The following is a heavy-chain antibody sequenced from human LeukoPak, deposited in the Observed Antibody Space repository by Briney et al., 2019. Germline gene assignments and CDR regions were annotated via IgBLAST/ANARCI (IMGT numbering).Heavy chain of an antibody. CDR2: INPNSGGT. V-gene: IGHV1-2*02. CDR1: GYTFTGYY. J-gene: IGHJ4*02. CDR3: ARDQSDYYDSSGYPFDY. Sequence: ASVKVSCKASGYTFTGYYMHWVRQAPGQGLEWMGWINPNSGGTNYAQKFQGRVTMTRDTSISTAYMELSSLRSEDTAVYYCARDQSDYYDSSGYPFDYWGQGTLVTVSS. D-gene: IGHD3-22*01.